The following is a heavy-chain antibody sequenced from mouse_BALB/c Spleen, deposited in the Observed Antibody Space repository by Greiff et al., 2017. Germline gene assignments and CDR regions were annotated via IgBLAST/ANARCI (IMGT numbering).Heavy chain of an antibody. D-gene: IGHD3-1*01. V-gene: IGHV14-3*02. Sequence: EVQLQQSGAELVKPGASVKLSCTASGFNFKDTYMHWVKQRPEQGLEWIGRIDPANGNTKYDPKFQGKATITADTSSNTAYLQLSSLTSEDTAVYYCARGATDFDVWGEGTTVTVSS. CDR1: GFNFKDTY. CDR3: ARGATDFDV. J-gene: IGHJ1*01. CDR2: IDPANGNT.